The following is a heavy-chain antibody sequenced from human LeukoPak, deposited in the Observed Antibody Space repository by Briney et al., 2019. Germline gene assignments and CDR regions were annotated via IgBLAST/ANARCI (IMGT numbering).Heavy chain of an antibody. CDR3: ARAPLIVTELRYFAADAFDI. D-gene: IGHD3-9*01. Sequence: GGSLRLSCAASGFTVSSNYMSWVRQAPGKGLEWVSVIYSGGSTYYADSVKGRFTISRDNSKNTLYLQMNSLRAEDTAVYYCARAPLIVTELRYFAADAFDIWGQGTMVTVSS. CDR1: GFTVSSNY. J-gene: IGHJ3*02. V-gene: IGHV3-66*01. CDR2: IYSGGST.